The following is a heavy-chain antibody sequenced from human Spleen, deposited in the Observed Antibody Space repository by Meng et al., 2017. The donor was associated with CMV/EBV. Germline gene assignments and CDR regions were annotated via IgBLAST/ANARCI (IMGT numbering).Heavy chain of an antibody. D-gene: IGHD2-15*01. V-gene: IGHV1-69*04. Sequence: SYAITWVRQAPGQELEWMGTIIPILAITKYARKFQGRVTINADKTSSTVYMELSSLRSDDTAVYYCGRYTDIVSVIAATRDYWFDPWGQGTLVTVSS. CDR3: GRYTDIVSVIAATRDYWFDP. J-gene: IGHJ5*02. CDR1: SYA. CDR2: IIPILAIT.